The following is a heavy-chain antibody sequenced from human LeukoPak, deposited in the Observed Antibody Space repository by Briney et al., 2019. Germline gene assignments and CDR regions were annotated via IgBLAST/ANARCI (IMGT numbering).Heavy chain of an antibody. D-gene: IGHD6-13*01. V-gene: IGHV5-51*01. J-gene: IGHJ4*02. Sequence: GESLKISCKGSGYSFTSYWIGWVRQMPGKGLEWMGIIYPGDYNTKYSPSFEGLVTISADRSISTAYLQWSSLKASDTAMYYCVRFSYSSSWYDNFFDHWGQATLVTVSS. CDR2: IYPGDYNT. CDR1: GYSFTSYW. CDR3: VRFSYSSSWYDNFFDH.